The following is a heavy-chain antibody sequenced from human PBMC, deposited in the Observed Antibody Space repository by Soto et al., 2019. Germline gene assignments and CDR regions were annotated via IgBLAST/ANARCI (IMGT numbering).Heavy chain of an antibody. CDR1: GGSISSGGYS. V-gene: IGHV4-30-2*01. J-gene: IGHJ4*02. CDR2: IYHSGST. Sequence: PSETLSLTCAVSGGSISSGGYSWSWIRQPPGKGLEWIGYIYHSGSTYYNPSLKSRVTISVDRSKNQFSLKLSSVTDADTAVYYCARSPRYYFDYWGQGTLVTVSS. CDR3: ARSPRYYFDY.